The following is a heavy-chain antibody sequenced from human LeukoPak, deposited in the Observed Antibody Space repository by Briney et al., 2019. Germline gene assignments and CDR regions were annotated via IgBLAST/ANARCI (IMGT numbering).Heavy chain of an antibody. J-gene: IGHJ5*02. CDR2: IYYSGST. D-gene: IGHD3-3*01. CDR1: GGSISSYY. CDR3: ARAAESGYYNWFDP. V-gene: IGHV4-59*01. Sequence: SETLSLTCTVSGGSISSYYWSWIRQPPGKGLEWIGYIYYSGSTNYNPSLKSRVTISVDTSKNQFSLKPSSVTAADTAVYYCARAAESGYYNWFDPWGQGTLVTVSS.